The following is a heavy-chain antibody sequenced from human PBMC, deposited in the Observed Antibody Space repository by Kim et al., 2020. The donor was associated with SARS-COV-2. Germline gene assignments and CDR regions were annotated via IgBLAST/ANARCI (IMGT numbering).Heavy chain of an antibody. CDR3: ARDSSPQSVPAAFFYWYFDL. V-gene: IGHV3-74*01. J-gene: IGHJ2*01. D-gene: IGHD2-2*01. Sequence: RFTISRDNAKSTLYLQMNSLRAEDTAVYYCARDSSPQSVPAAFFYWYFDLWGRGTLVTVSS.